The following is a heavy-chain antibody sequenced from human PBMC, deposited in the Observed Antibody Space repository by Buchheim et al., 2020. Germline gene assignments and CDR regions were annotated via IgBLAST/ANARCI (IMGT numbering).Heavy chain of an antibody. CDR3: AKDQAFYYYYGMDV. J-gene: IGHJ6*02. CDR1: GFTFSSYG. Sequence: QVQLVESGGGVVQPGRSLRLSCAASGFTFSSYGMHWVRQAPGKGLEWVAVIYYDGSNKYYADSVKGRFTIPRDNSKNTLYRQMNSLRAEDTAVYYCAKDQAFYYYYGMDVWGQGTT. CDR2: IYYDGSNK. V-gene: IGHV3-30*18.